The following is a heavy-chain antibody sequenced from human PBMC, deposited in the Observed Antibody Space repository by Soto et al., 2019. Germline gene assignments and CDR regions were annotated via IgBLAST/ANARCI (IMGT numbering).Heavy chain of an antibody. V-gene: IGHV3-23*01. Sequence: EVQLLESGGGLVQPGGSLRLSCAASGFTFSNYAMSWVRQAPGKGLEWVSGISGSSGGTNYADSVRGRFTISRDNSKKTVSLQKNSLRVDDTAVYFCAKEGAFSGSYFGLGYFDYWGQGSLVTVSS. J-gene: IGHJ4*01. CDR3: AKEGAFSGSYFGLGYFDY. D-gene: IGHD1-26*01. CDR1: GFTFSNYA. CDR2: ISGSSGGT.